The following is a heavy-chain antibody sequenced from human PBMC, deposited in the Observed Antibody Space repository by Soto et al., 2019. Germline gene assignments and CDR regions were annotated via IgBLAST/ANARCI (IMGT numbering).Heavy chain of an antibody. D-gene: IGHD3-10*01. V-gene: IGHV1-46*01. CDR1: GYTFTSYY. J-gene: IGHJ5*02. CDR2: INPSGGST. CDR3: AVDAETITMVRGALKPSKWFDP. Sequence: ASVKVSCKASGYTFTSYYMHWVRQAPGRGLEWMGIINPSGGSTSYAQKFQGRVTMTRDTSTSTVYMELSSLRSEDTAVYYCAVDAETITMVRGALKPSKWFDPWGQGTLVTVSS.